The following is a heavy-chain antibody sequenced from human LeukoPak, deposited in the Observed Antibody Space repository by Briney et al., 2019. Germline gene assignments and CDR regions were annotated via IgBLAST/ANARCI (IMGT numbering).Heavy chain of an antibody. CDR1: GGSISSSNYY. D-gene: IGHD3/OR15-3a*01. V-gene: IGHV4-39*01. Sequence: SETLSLICTVSGGSISSSNYYWGWIRQPPGKGLEWIGSIYYSGTTYYNPSLKSRVTIFVDTSKNQFSLRLTSVTAADTAVYYCARQTGSGLFILPGGQGTLVTVSS. CDR2: IYYSGTT. CDR3: ARQTGSGLFILP. J-gene: IGHJ4*02.